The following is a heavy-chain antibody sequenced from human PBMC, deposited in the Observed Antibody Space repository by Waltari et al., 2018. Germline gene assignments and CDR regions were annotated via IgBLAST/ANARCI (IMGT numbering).Heavy chain of an antibody. CDR1: DFRFSGFW. J-gene: IGHJ4*02. Sequence: VQLVESGGGLVQPGGALRLSCAASDFRFSGFWMSRVRQAPEKGLEWVATMNQDGSAKLYVDSVRGRFTVSRDNAKNSLFLQMNSLRAEDTAVYYCAKDAFGNTYLDYWGQGTLVTVSS. V-gene: IGHV3-7*03. CDR3: AKDAFGNTYLDY. D-gene: IGHD3-10*01. CDR2: MNQDGSAK.